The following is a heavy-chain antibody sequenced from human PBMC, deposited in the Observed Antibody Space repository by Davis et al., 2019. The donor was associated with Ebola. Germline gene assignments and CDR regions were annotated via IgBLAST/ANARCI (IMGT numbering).Heavy chain of an antibody. CDR3: ARDATGGVAAIATNYFDY. V-gene: IGHV1-46*01. CDR1: AYTFTNSY. Sequence: ASVQASCKASAYTFTNSYMHWVRQAPGQGLEWMGIINPSDGRTSYAQKFQGRVTMTRDTSTTSVYMELSSLRSEDTAVYYCARDATGGVAAIATNYFDYWGQGALVTVSS. J-gene: IGHJ4*02. CDR2: INPSDGRT. D-gene: IGHD6-13*01.